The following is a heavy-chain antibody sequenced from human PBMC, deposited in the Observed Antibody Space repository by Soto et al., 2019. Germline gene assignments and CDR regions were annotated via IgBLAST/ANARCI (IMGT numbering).Heavy chain of an antibody. D-gene: IGHD3-10*01. Sequence: QLQLQESGPGLVKPSETLSLTCTVSGGSISSSSYYWGWIRQPPGKGLEWIGSIYYSGSTYYNPSLKSRVTISVDTSKNQFSLKLSAVTAADTAVYYCASHYYYGSPRKGYYYGMDVWGQGTTVTVSS. CDR2: IYYSGST. CDR3: ASHYYYGSPRKGYYYGMDV. J-gene: IGHJ6*02. V-gene: IGHV4-39*01. CDR1: GGSISSSSYY.